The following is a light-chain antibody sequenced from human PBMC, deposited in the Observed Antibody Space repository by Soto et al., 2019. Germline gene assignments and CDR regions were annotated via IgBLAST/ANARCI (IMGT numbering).Light chain of an antibody. CDR2: AAS. CDR3: QQTHRTFLT. Sequence: DIQMTQSPSSLSASVGDRVTITCRASQCISTYLNWYQQKPGKAPKLLIYAASNLQGGVPSRFSGSGSGTGFTLTISGLQPEDLATYYCQQTHRTFLTFGQGTKV. V-gene: IGKV1-39*01. CDR1: QCISTY. J-gene: IGKJ1*01.